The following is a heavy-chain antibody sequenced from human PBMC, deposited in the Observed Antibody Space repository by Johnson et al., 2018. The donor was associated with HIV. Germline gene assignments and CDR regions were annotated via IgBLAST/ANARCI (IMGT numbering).Heavy chain of an antibody. CDR3: ANDFWSGSGI. V-gene: IGHV3-33*06. D-gene: IGHD3-3*01. J-gene: IGHJ3*02. Sequence: QVHLVESGGGLVKPGGSLRLSCAASGFTFSSYAMHWVRQAPGKGLEWVAVIWYDGSNKYYADSVKGRFTISRDNSKSTLYLQMNSLRAEDTAVYYCANDFWSGSGIWGQGTMVTVSS. CDR2: IWYDGSNK. CDR1: GFTFSSYA.